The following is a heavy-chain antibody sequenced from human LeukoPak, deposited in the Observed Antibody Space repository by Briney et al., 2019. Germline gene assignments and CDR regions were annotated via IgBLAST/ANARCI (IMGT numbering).Heavy chain of an antibody. D-gene: IGHD2-15*01. V-gene: IGHV1-69*04. CDR3: ARPRGYCSGGSCYGDAFDI. Sequence: SVKVSCKASGGTFSSYAISWVRQAPGQGLEWMGRIIPILGIANYAQKFQGRVTITADKSTSTAYMELSSLRSEDTAVYYCARPRGYCSGGSCYGDAFDIWGQGTMVTVSS. J-gene: IGHJ3*02. CDR1: GGTFSSYA. CDR2: IIPILGIA.